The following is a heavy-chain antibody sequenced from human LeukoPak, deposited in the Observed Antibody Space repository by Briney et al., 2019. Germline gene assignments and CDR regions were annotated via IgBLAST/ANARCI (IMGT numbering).Heavy chain of an antibody. D-gene: IGHD5-24*01. J-gene: IGHJ4*02. CDR3: ASLDAYNFPFDY. CDR1: GGSISSGDYY. Sequence: SETLSLTCTVSGGSISSGDYYWSWIRQPPGKGLEWIGYIYYSGSTYYSPSLKSRLIISVDTSKNQFSLKLSSVTAADTAVYYCASLDAYNFPFDYWGQGTLVTVSS. V-gene: IGHV4-30-4*01. CDR2: IYYSGST.